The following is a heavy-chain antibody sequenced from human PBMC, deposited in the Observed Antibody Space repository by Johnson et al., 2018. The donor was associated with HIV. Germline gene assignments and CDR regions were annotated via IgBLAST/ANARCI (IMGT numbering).Heavy chain of an antibody. CDR3: ARGRSASVSDAFDI. D-gene: IGHD6-13*01. CDR1: GFTFSSYA. V-gene: IGHV3-30-3*01. J-gene: IGHJ3*02. CDR2: ISYDGSNK. Sequence: QMQLVESGGGVVQPGRSLRLSCAASGFTFSSYAMHWVRQAPGKGLEWVAVISYDGSNKYYADSVKGRFTISRDNSKNTLYLQMNSRRDEDTAVSYCARGRSASVSDAFDIWCQGTMVTVSS.